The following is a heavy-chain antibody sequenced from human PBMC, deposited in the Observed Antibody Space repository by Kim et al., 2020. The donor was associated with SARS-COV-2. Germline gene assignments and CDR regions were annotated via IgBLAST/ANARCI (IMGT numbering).Heavy chain of an antibody. D-gene: IGHD5-12*01. CDR2: ISGDGSTT. V-gene: IGHV3-43*02. Sequence: GGSLRLSCAASGFTFNDYAMHWVRQVPGEGLEWVSLISGDGSTTYYADSMKGRFTISRDNSKNSLYLQMNSLRTEDTAFYYCAKVGQRGTDGYTLYYFDYWGQGTLVTVSS. CDR1: GFTFNDYA. CDR3: AKVGQRGTDGYTLYYFDY. J-gene: IGHJ4*02.